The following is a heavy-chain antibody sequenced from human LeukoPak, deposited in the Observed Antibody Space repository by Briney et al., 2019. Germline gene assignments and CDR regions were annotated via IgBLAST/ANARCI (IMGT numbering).Heavy chain of an antibody. CDR1: GGSISSGDYY. D-gene: IGHD1-26*01. J-gene: IGHJ4*02. Sequence: PSQTLSLTCTVSGGSISSGDYYWSWIRQPPGKGLEWIGYIYYSGSTYYYPSLKSRVTISVDTSKNQFSLKQSSVTAADTAVYYCARVGELTRGGFDYWGQGTLVTVSS. V-gene: IGHV4-30-4*08. CDR3: ARVGELTRGGFDY. CDR2: IYYSGST.